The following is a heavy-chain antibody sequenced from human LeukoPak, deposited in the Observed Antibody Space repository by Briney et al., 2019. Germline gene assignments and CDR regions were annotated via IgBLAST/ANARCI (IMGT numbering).Heavy chain of an antibody. D-gene: IGHD1-14*01. Sequence: SETLSLTCAVYGGSFSGYYWSWIRQPPGKGLEWIGEINHGGSTNYNPSLKSRVTISVDTSKNQFSLKLSSVTAADTAVYYCARGPERDDAFDIWGQGTMVTVSS. CDR1: GGSFSGYY. V-gene: IGHV4-34*01. CDR2: INHGGST. J-gene: IGHJ3*02. CDR3: ARGPERDDAFDI.